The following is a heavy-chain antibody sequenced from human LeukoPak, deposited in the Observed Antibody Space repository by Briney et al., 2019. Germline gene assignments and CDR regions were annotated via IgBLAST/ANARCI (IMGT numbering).Heavy chain of an antibody. V-gene: IGHV3-30*04. Sequence: SGGSLRLSCAASGFTFSSYAMHWVRQAPGKGLEWVAVISYDGSNKYYADSVKGRFTISRDNSKNTLYLQMNSLRAEDTAVYYCARDRGSYCSGGSCYSGYDYWGQGTLVTVSS. J-gene: IGHJ4*02. CDR1: GFTFSSYA. CDR3: ARDRGSYCSGGSCYSGYDY. D-gene: IGHD2-15*01. CDR2: ISYDGSNK.